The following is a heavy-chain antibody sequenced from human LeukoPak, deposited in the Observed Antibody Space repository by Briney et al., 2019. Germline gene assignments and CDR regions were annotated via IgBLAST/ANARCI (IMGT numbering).Heavy chain of an antibody. CDR3: ARDLDIVATILDY. V-gene: IGHV1-2*02. J-gene: IGHJ4*02. CDR2: INPNSGGT. D-gene: IGHD5-12*01. Sequence: GASVKVSCKASGYTFTGYYMHWVRLAPGQGLEWMGWINPNSGGTNYAQKFQGRVTMTRDTSISTAYMELSRLRSDDTAVYYCARDLDIVATILDYWGQGTLVTVSS. CDR1: GYTFTGYY.